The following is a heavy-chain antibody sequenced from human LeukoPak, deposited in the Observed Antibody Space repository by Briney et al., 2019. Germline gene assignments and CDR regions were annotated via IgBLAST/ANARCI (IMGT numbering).Heavy chain of an antibody. CDR1: GFTFDDYA. V-gene: IGHV3-43D*03. J-gene: IGHJ4*02. Sequence: SGGSLRLSCAASGFTFDDYAMHWVRQAPGKGLEWVSLISWDGGSTYYADSVKGRFTISRDNSKNSLYLQMNSPRAEDTALYYCAKGCRHLGDSGSYFVDYWGQGTLVTVSS. CDR2: ISWDGGST. CDR3: AKGCRHLGDSGSYFVDY. D-gene: IGHD1-26*01.